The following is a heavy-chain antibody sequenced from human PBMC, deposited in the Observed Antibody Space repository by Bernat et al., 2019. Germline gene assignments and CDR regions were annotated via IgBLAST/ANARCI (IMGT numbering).Heavy chain of an antibody. V-gene: IGHV3-48*01. Sequence: EVQLVESGGGLVQPGGSLRLSCAASGFTFSSYSMNWVRQAPGKGLEWVSYISSSSSTIYYADSVKGRFTISRDNVKNSLYLQMNSLRAEDTAVYYCARTPIAVAGYYNWFDPWGQGTLVTVSS. J-gene: IGHJ5*02. D-gene: IGHD6-19*01. CDR2: ISSSSSTI. CDR1: GFTFSSYS. CDR3: ARTPIAVAGYYNWFDP.